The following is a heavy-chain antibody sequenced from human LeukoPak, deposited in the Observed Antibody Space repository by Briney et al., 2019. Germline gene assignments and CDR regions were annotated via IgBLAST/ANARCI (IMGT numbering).Heavy chain of an antibody. CDR1: GFTFSSYS. J-gene: IGHJ4*02. CDR3: ARLVGRQPVDY. V-gene: IGHV3-21*01. Sequence: PGGSLRLSCAASGFTFSSYSMNWVRQAPGKGLEWVSSISSSSSYIYYADSVEGRFTISRDNAKNSLYLQMNSLRAEDTAVYYCARLVGRQPVDYWGQGTLVTVSS. CDR2: ISSSSSYI. D-gene: IGHD2-15*01.